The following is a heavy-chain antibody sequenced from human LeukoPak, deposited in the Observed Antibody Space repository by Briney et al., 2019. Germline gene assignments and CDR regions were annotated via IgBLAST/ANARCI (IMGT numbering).Heavy chain of an antibody. D-gene: IGHD6-19*01. V-gene: IGHV3-66*03. J-gene: IGHJ5*02. CDR2: IYSDNT. CDR3: AKDYAIAVAANWFDP. CDR1: GFTVSSNS. Sequence: GGSLRLSCTVSGFTVSSNSMSWVRQAPGKGLEWVSFIYSDNTHYSDSVKGRFTISRDNSKNTLYLQMNSLRAEDTAVYYCAKDYAIAVAANWFDPWGQGTLVTVSS.